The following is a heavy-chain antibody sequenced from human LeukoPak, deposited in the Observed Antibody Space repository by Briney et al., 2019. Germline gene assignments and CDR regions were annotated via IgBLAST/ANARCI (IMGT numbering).Heavy chain of an antibody. D-gene: IGHD2-15*01. CDR3: AREGRYCSGGSCYRRWFDP. CDR2: INHSGST. CDR1: GGSFSGYY. V-gene: IGHV4-34*01. J-gene: IGHJ5*02. Sequence: SETLSLTCAVYGGSFSGYYWSWIRQPPGKGLEWIGEINHSGSTNYNPSLKSRVTTSVDTSKNQFSLKLSSVTAADTAVYYCAREGRYCSGGSCYRRWFDPWGQGTLVTVSS.